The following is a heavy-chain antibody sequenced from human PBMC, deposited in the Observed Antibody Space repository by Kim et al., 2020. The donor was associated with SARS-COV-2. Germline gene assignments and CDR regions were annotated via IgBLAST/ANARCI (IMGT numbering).Heavy chain of an antibody. CDR1: GFTFSSAW. V-gene: IGHV3-74*01. CDR3: ERGGGWQSMDA. D-gene: IGHD2-15*01. J-gene: IGHJ6*02. CDR2: INSDGNNI. Sequence: GGSLRLSCAASGFTFSSAWMHWVRQGPGKGLVWVSRINSDGNNISYADFVKGRFTISRDNAKKTQYLQMNSLRAEDTAVYDCERGGGWQSMDAWGQGS.